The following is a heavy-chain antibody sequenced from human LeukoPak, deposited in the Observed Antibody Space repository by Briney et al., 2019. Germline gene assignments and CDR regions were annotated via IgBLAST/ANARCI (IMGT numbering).Heavy chain of an antibody. CDR1: GFNFQHYA. CDR3: ARRGGSSWSSFDF. V-gene: IGHV3-23*01. D-gene: IGHD6-13*01. Sequence: HSGGSLRLSCAASGFNFQHYAMNWVRQAPGKGPEWVSGISGFGGSTYYAPSVKDRFAISRDNSGNALFLRLTNLRVEDSALYYCARRGGSSWSSFDFWGQGT. CDR2: ISGFGGST. J-gene: IGHJ4*02.